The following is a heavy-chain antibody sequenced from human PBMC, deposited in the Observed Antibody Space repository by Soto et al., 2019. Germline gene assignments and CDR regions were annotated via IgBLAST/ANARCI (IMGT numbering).Heavy chain of an antibody. CDR1: GFTFGSHA. D-gene: IGHD3-3*01. Sequence: XASLRLSCTVSGFTFGSHAMSWVRQAPGKGLECVSGISGSGGTTFYADSVKGRFTISRDNSKKTLYLQMNSLRAEDTAVYYCAKTPYDFWSSGQYLFDHWGQGTLVTVSS. CDR2: ISGSGGTT. J-gene: IGHJ4*02. V-gene: IGHV3-23*01. CDR3: AKTPYDFWSSGQYLFDH.